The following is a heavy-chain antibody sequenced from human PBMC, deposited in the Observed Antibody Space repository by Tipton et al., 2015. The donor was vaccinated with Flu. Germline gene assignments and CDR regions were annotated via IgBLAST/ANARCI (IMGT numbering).Heavy chain of an antibody. CDR3: ARSSSAYDYVWGGSYYFDF. CDR1: GGSIGSSTYY. Sequence: TLSLTCTVFGGSIGSSTYYWGWIRQPPGKGLEWIGSLYDSGITYYNPSLKSRVTISLDTSKNQFSLKLISVTAADTAVDYGARSSSAYDYVWGGSYYFDFWGQGTLVTVSS. J-gene: IGHJ4*02. V-gene: IGHV4-39*07. CDR2: LYDSGIT. D-gene: IGHD3-16*01.